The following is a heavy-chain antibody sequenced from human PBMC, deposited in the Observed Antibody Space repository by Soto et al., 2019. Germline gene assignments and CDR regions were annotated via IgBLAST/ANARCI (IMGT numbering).Heavy chain of an antibody. D-gene: IGHD6-13*01. J-gene: IGHJ6*02. CDR3: ARDRPKYSSSPRGMDV. V-gene: IGHV1-18*01. Sequence: ASVKVSCKASGYTFTSYGISWVRQAPGQGLEWMGWISAYNGNTNYAQKLQGRVTMTTDTSTSTAYMELRSLRSDDTAVYYCARDRPKYSSSPRGMDVWGQGTTVTVSS. CDR2: ISAYNGNT. CDR1: GYTFTSYG.